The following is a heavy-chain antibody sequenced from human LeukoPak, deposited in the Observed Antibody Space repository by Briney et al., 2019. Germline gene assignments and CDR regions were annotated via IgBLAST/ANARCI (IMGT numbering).Heavy chain of an antibody. V-gene: IGHV4-30-2*01. D-gene: IGHD1-26*01. J-gene: IGHJ4*02. CDR2: IYHSGST. CDR3: ARRSPTAPSHDY. CDR1: GGSISSGGYY. Sequence: PSQTLSLTCTVSGGSISSGGYYWSWIRQPPGKGLEWIGYIYHSGSTYYNPSLKSRVTISVDRSKNQFSLKLSSVTAADTAVYYCARRSPTAPSHDYWGQGTLVTVSS.